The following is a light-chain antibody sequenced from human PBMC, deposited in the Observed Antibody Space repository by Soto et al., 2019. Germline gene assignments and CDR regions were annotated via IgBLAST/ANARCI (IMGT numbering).Light chain of an antibody. CDR1: SSDVGSSEY. CDR3: TSYTSTYIFV. J-gene: IGLJ1*01. CDR2: QVS. V-gene: IGLV2-8*01. Sequence: QSALTQPPSASGSPGQSVTISCTGTSSDVGSSEYVSWYQQHPGKAPKLILYQVSERPSGVPDRFSGSRSGSTASLTVSGLRAEDEADYYCTSYTSTYIFVLGGGTKVTVL.